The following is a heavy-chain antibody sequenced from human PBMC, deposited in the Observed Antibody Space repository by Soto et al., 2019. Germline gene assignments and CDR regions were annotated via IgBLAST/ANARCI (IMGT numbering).Heavy chain of an antibody. V-gene: IGHV1-46*02. Sequence: QVQLVQSGAEVKKPGASVKVSCEASGYTFNNYYMHWVRQAPGQGLEWRAIFNPRGGDTIYAEKVQGRFSMTGSTSTSTVYMELSSLRSEDTAVYYCARETMITIGGDIEGLDYWGQGTLVTVS. CDR2: FNPRGGDT. D-gene: IGHD3-16*02. CDR3: ARETMITIGGDIEGLDY. J-gene: IGHJ4*02. CDR1: GYTFNNYY.